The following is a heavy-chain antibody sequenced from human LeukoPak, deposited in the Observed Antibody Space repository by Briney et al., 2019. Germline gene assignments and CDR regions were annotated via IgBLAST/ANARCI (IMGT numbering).Heavy chain of an antibody. CDR1: GGSVSSGGYY. CDR3: AGDYYDSSGYSLFGMDV. V-gene: IGHV4-31*03. J-gene: IGHJ6*02. CDR2: IYYSGST. Sequence: SETLSLTCTVSGGSVSSGGYYWSWIRQHPGKDLEWIGYIYYSGSTYYNPSLKSRVTISVDTSKNQFSLKLSSVTAADTAVYYCAGDYYDSSGYSLFGMDVWGQGTTVTVSS. D-gene: IGHD3-22*01.